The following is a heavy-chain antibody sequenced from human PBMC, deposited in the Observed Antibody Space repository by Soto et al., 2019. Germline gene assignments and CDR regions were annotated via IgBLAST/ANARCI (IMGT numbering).Heavy chain of an antibody. CDR2: IYYSGST. V-gene: IGHV4-30-4*01. J-gene: IGHJ4*02. CDR1: GASINSGDYY. Sequence: PSETLSLTCTVSGASINSGDYYWSWIRQPQGRGLEWIGYIYYSGSTYYNPSLKSRATISVDTSKNHFSLKLRSVTAADTAVYYCSVALRNYYSSGYYSVDYYFDYWGQGTLVT. CDR3: SVALRNYYSSGYYSVDYYFDY. D-gene: IGHD3-22*01.